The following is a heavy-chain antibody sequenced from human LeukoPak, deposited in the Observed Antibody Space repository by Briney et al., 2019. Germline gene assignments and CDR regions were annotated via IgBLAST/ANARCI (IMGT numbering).Heavy chain of an antibody. CDR3: ARGSSVIDY. D-gene: IGHD3-22*01. CDR2: ISRSSSTI. J-gene: IGHJ4*02. CDR1: GFTFSNYS. V-gene: IGHV3-48*01. Sequence: PGGSLRLSCAASGFTFSNYSMNWVRQAPGKGLEWVSYISRSSSTIYYADSVKGRFTISRDNAKNSLYLQMNSLRAEDTAVYYCARGSSVIDYWGQGTLVTVSS.